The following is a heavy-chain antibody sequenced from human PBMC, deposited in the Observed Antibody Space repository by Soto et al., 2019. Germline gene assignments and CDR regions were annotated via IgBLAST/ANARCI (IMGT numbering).Heavy chain of an antibody. V-gene: IGHV1-69*02. Sequence: GASVKVSCKASGGTFSSYTISWVRQAPGQGLEWMGRIIPILGIANYAQKFQGRVTMTRDTSTSTVYMELSSLRSEDTAVYYCARVYCSGGSCYGIDYWGQGTLVTVSS. CDR2: IIPILGIA. D-gene: IGHD2-15*01. CDR3: ARVYCSGGSCYGIDY. J-gene: IGHJ4*02. CDR1: GGTFSSYT.